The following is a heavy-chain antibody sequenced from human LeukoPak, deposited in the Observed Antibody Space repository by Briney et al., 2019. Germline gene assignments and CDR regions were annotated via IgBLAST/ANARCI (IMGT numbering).Heavy chain of an antibody. CDR1: GGSSSSGSYY. J-gene: IGHJ4*02. D-gene: IGHD5-18*01. CDR3: ARYVGDTALAPVLLWY. V-gene: IGHV4-61*02. Sequence: SQTLSLTCSVFGGSSSSGSYYWSWIRQPAGKELEWIGPIYTSGSTNYNPSLKSRVTISVDTSKNQCSLKLSSVTAADTAVYYCARYVGDTALAPVLLWYWRPGTLVTLSS. CDR2: IYTSGST.